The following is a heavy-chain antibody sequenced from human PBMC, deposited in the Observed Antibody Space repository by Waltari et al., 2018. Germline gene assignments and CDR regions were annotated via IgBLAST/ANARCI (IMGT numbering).Heavy chain of an antibody. CDR2: IWYDGSNK. V-gene: IGHV3-33*06. CDR3: AKDLNFSYMDV. D-gene: IGHD3-3*01. CDR1: GFTFSSHG. Sequence: QVQLVESGGGVVQPGRSLRLSCAASGFTFSSHGMHWVRQAPGKGLEWVAVIWYDGSNKYYADSVKGRFTISRDNSKNTLYLQMNSLRAEDTAVYYCAKDLNFSYMDVWGKGTTVTVSS. J-gene: IGHJ6*03.